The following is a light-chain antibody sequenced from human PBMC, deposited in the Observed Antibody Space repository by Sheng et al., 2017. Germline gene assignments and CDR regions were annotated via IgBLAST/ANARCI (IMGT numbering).Light chain of an antibody. CDR1: HNLFSKNYNF. CDR2: GAS. V-gene: IGKV4-1*01. CDR3: QQSYGSPIT. J-gene: IGKJ4*01. Sequence: DIVLTQSPDSLAVSLGERATINCKSSHNLFSKNYNFLSWYQHRPGQPPKLLIYGASTRESGVPDRFSGSGSGTDFTLTITSLQADDVAVYYCQQSYGSPITFGGGSKVGDQT.